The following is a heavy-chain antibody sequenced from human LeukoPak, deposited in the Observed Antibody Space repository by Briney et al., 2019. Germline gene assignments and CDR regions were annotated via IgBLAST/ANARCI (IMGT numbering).Heavy chain of an antibody. Sequence: ASVKVSCKVSGYTFTDYYMHWVQQAPGKGLEWMGLVDPEDGETIYAEKFQGRVTITADTSTDTAYMELSSLGSEDTAVYYCRTTGTTWEDYWGQGTLVTVSS. D-gene: IGHD1-1*01. J-gene: IGHJ4*02. CDR1: GYTFTDYY. CDR3: RTTGTTWEDY. V-gene: IGHV1-69-2*01. CDR2: VDPEDGET.